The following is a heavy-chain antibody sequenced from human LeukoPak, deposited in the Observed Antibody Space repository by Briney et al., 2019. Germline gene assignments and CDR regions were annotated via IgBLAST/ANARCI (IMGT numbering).Heavy chain of an antibody. V-gene: IGHV3-23*01. Sequence: GGSLRLSCAASGFTFSSYGMSWVRQAPGKGLEWVSAISGSGGSTYYADSVKGRFTISRDNSKNTLYLQMNSLRAEDTAVYYCAKLGQLWLLSYFDYWGQGTLVTVSS. J-gene: IGHJ4*02. CDR1: GFTFSSYG. CDR3: AKLGQLWLLSYFDY. CDR2: ISGSGGST. D-gene: IGHD5-18*01.